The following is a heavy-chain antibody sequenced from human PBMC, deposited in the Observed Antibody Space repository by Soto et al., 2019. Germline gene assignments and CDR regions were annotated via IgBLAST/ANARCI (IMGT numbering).Heavy chain of an antibody. Sequence: EVQLLESGGGLVQPGGSLRLSCAASGFTSSSYAMSWVRQAPGKGLEWVSAISGSGGSTYYADSVKGRFTISRDNSKNTLYLQMNSLRAEDTAVYYCAKDSIVVVVAATINDYWGQGTLVTVSS. J-gene: IGHJ4*02. CDR1: GFTSSSYA. V-gene: IGHV3-23*01. D-gene: IGHD2-15*01. CDR3: AKDSIVVVVAATINDY. CDR2: ISGSGGST.